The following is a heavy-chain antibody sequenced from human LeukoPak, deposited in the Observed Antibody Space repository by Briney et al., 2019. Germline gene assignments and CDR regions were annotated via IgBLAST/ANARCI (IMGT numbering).Heavy chain of an antibody. CDR3: ARDYYGG. CDR2: IYSGGST. Sequence: PGGSLRLSSAASGFTVSSNYMGWVRQTPGKGLEWVSVIYSGGSTYYADSVKGRFTISRDNSKNTLYLQMDSMRAEDTAVYYCARDYYGGWGQGTLVTVSS. V-gene: IGHV3-66*02. CDR1: GFTVSSNY. J-gene: IGHJ4*02. D-gene: IGHD3-22*01.